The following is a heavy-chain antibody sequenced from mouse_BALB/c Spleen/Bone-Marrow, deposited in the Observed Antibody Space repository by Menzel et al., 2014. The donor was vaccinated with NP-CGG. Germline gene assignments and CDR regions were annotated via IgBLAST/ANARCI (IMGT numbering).Heavy chain of an antibody. J-gene: IGHJ3*01. CDR3: ARGLTIGPGFAY. CDR2: INSNGGST. CDR1: GFTFSSYG. Sequence: EVQGVESGGGLVQPGGSLKLSCAASGFTFSSYGMSWVRQTPDKRLELVATINSNGGSTYYPDSVKGRFTISRDNAKNTLYLQMSSLKSEDTAMYYCARGLTIGPGFAYWGQGTLVTVSA. D-gene: IGHD2-12*01. V-gene: IGHV5-6-3*01.